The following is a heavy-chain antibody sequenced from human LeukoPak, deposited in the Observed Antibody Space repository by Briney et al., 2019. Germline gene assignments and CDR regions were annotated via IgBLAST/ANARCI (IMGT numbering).Heavy chain of an antibody. D-gene: IGHD6-19*01. CDR1: GFAFSDNW. J-gene: IGHJ4*02. CDR2: INSDGSSI. V-gene: IGHV3-74*01. CDR3: TSPPSIAVADTFDS. Sequence: GGSLRLSCAASGFAFSDNWMHWVRQAPGKGLEWVSAINSDGSSINYADSVQGRFTISRDNAKNMLYLQMDSLRAEDTSVYYCTSPPSIAVADTFDSWGQGTLVTVSS.